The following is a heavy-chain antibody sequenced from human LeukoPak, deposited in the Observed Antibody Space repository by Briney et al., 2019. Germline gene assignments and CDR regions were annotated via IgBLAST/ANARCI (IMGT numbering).Heavy chain of an antibody. CDR1: GGSISSYY. V-gene: IGHV4-59*01. CDR2: IFDSGRA. CDR3: ARDGLQQFGRHYFDY. J-gene: IGHJ4*02. Sequence: SSETLSLTCTVSGGSISSYYWSWIRQPPGKGLEWIGYIFDSGRADYNPSLRSRVTISMAASLNQFFLDLTPVTAADTAVYYCARDGLQQFGRHYFDYWGQGTLVTVSS. D-gene: IGHD6-13*01.